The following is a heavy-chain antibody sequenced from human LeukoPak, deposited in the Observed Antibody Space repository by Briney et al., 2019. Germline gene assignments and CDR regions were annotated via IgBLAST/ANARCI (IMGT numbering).Heavy chain of an antibody. V-gene: IGHV4-59*01. CDR2: IYYSGST. J-gene: IGHJ3*02. D-gene: IGHD3-3*01. Sequence: PSETLSLTCTVSGGSISSYYWSWLRQPPGKGLEWIGYIYYSGSTNYNPSLKGRVTISVDTPKNQSSLKLSSVTAADTAVYYCARADTYDFWSGYHDAFDIWGQGTMVTVSS. CDR3: ARADTYDFWSGYHDAFDI. CDR1: GGSISSYY.